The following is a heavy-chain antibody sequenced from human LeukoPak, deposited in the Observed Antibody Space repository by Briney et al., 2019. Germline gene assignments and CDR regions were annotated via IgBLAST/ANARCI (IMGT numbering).Heavy chain of an antibody. Sequence: ASVKVSCKASGGTFSSYAISWVRQAPGQGLEWMGGIIPIFGTANYAQKFQGRVTITADESTSTAYMELSSLRSEDTAVYYCARKASGPMGGGVSNWGQGTLVTVSS. J-gene: IGHJ4*02. CDR2: IIPIFGTA. V-gene: IGHV1-69*13. CDR3: ARKASGPMGGGVSN. D-gene: IGHD3-10*01. CDR1: GGTFSSYA.